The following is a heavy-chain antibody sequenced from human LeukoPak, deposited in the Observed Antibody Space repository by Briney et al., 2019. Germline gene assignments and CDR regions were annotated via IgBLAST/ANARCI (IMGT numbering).Heavy chain of an antibody. V-gene: IGHV4-4*02. CDR2: IYHSGST. CDR3: ASESRGDCTNGVCGFGY. CDR1: GGSISSSNW. D-gene: IGHD2-8*01. Sequence: PSETLSLTCAVSGGSISSSNWWSWVRQPPGKGLEWIGEIYHSGSTNYNPSLKSRVTISVDKSKNQFSLKLSSVTAADTAVYYCASESRGDCTNGVCGFGYWGQGTLVTVSS. J-gene: IGHJ4*02.